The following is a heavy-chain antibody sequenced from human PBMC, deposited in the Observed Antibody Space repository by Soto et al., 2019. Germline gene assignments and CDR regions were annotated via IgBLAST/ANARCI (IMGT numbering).Heavy chain of an antibody. D-gene: IGHD2-2*01. Sequence: SVKVSCKASGGTFSSYAISWVRQAPGQGLEWMGWIIPNYGTANYAQKFQGRVTMTTDTSTSTAYMELRSLRSEDTAVYYCARGPYWSSTSCYVGDVIDDWGQGTRVTVSS. V-gene: IGHV1-69*05. CDR1: GGTFSSYA. CDR2: IIPNYGTA. J-gene: IGHJ4*02. CDR3: ARGPYWSSTSCYVGDVIDD.